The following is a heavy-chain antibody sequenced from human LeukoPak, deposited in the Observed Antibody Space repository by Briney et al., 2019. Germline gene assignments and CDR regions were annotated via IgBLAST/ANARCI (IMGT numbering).Heavy chain of an antibody. V-gene: IGHV5-51*01. Sequence: GESLKISCKVSGYRFSDYWIAWVRQMPGKGLEGVGIIYPGDPDTRYSPSLQGRVTLSVDKSINAAYMEWSSLKASDTGIYYCARLFWGYSGYDGGGDYWGQGTLVTVSS. CDR2: IYPGDPDT. CDR3: ARLFWGYSGYDGGGDY. J-gene: IGHJ4*02. D-gene: IGHD5-12*01. CDR1: GYRFSDYW.